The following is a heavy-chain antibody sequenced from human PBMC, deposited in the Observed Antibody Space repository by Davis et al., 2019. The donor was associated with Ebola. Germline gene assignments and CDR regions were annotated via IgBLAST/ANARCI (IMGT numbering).Heavy chain of an antibody. J-gene: IGHJ4*02. Sequence: GESLKISCAGSGFTFSDYGMNWVRQAPGKGLEWVSYISGAGGNTYYADSVKGRFTISRDNSKNTLYLQMNSLRAEDTAVYYCAKDGGYQYCSGGSCYSSYFDYWGQGTLVTVSS. CDR3: AKDGGYQYCSGGSCYSSYFDY. V-gene: IGHV3-23*01. CDR2: ISGAGGNT. CDR1: GFTFSDYG. D-gene: IGHD2-15*01.